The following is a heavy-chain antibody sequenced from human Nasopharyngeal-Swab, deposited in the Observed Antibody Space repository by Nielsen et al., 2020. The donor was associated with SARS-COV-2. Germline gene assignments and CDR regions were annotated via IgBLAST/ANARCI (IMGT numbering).Heavy chain of an antibody. CDR3: ARGSEYYDFWSGYYWWFDP. V-gene: IGHV4-59*01. CDR2: IYYSGST. J-gene: IGHJ5*02. CDR1: GGSISSYY. D-gene: IGHD3-3*01. Sequence: SETLSLTCTVSGGSISSYYWSWIRQPPGKGLEWIGYIYYSGSTNYNPSLKSRVTISVDPSKNQFSLKLSSVTAADTAVYYCARGSEYYDFWSGYYWWFDPWGQGTLVTVSS.